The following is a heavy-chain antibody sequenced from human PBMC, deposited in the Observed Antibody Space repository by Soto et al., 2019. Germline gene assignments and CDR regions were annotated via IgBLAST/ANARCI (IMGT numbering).Heavy chain of an antibody. J-gene: IGHJ6*02. Sequence: GGSLRLSCAASGFTFSSYGMHWVRQAPGKGLEWVAVISYDGSNKYYADSVKGRFTISRDNSKITLYLQMNSLRAEDTAVYYGAKDWEISARASADPSYYYGMDVWGQRTTVTVSS. V-gene: IGHV3-30*18. CDR2: ISYDGSNK. CDR1: GFTFSSYG. CDR3: AKDWEISARASADPSYYYGMDV. D-gene: IGHD6-6*01.